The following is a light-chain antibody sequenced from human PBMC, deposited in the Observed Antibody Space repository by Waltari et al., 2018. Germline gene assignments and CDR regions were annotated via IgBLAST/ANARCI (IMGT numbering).Light chain of an antibody. Sequence: SYELTQPPSVSVSPGQTARNTCSGDAVPKQYAYWYQQKPGQAPVLVIYKDSERPSGIPERFSGSSSGTAVTLTISGVQAEDEADYYCQSADSSVSYVMFGGGTKLTVL. J-gene: IGLJ3*02. CDR3: QSADSSVSYVM. CDR1: AVPKQY. CDR2: KDS. V-gene: IGLV3-25*03.